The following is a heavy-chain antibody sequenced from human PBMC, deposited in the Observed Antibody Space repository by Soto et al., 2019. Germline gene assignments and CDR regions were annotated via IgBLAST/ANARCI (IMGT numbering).Heavy chain of an antibody. CDR2: ISAYNGNT. J-gene: IGHJ4*02. CDR1: GYTFTSYG. Sequence: QVQLVQSGAEVKKPGASVKVSCKASGYTFTSYGISWVRQAPGQGREWMGWISAYNGNTNYAQKLQGRVTMTTDTSTSTAYMELRSLRSDDTAVYYCARDRRGYSYGTGDYFDYWGQGTLVTVSS. CDR3: ARDRRGYSYGTGDYFDY. D-gene: IGHD5-18*01. V-gene: IGHV1-18*01.